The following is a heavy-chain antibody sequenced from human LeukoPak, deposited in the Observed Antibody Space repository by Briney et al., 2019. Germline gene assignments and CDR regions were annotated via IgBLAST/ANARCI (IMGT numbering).Heavy chain of an antibody. D-gene: IGHD2-15*01. V-gene: IGHV4-39*02. CDR1: GVSIYSSTYY. J-gene: IGHJ3*02. Sequence: PSETLSLTCTVSGVSIYSSTYYWAWIRQPPGKGLEFIGSIYYNENTYHNPSLKSRLTISVDTSTNHFSLRLTSVTAADTAIYYCARRLAAGNDAFDIWGQGTVVTVSS. CDR3: ARRLAAGNDAFDI. CDR2: IYYNENT.